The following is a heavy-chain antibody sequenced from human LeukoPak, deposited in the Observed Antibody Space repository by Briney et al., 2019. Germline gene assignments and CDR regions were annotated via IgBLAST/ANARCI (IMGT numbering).Heavy chain of an antibody. CDR2: IYYNGNT. J-gene: IGHJ4*02. V-gene: IGHV4-39*01. D-gene: IGHD3-22*01. CDR1: GGSISSSTFY. CDR3: GRLDDYDYSAW. Sequence: SEILSLTCTVSGGSISSSTFYWGWIRQPPGKGLEWIGTIYYNGNTYYNPSLKSRVTISVDTSKNQFSLKLNSVTAADTAVYFCGRLDDYDYSAWWGQGILVTVSS.